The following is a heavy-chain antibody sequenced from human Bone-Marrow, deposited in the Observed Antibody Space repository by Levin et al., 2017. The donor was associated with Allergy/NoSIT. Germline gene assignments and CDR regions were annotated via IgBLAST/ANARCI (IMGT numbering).Heavy chain of an antibody. D-gene: IGHD2-15*01. CDR2: ISYDGSDK. Sequence: PGGSLRLSCAASGFTFSRHDMHWVRQAPGKGLEWVAVISYDGSDKNYGDSVKGRFTISRDNSKNTVFLQMNTLRAEDTAVYYCVRGVTAILVVEGNFDYWGQGTLVTVSS. V-gene: IGHV3-30*03. CDR1: GFTFSRHD. J-gene: IGHJ4*02. CDR3: VRGVTAILVVEGNFDY.